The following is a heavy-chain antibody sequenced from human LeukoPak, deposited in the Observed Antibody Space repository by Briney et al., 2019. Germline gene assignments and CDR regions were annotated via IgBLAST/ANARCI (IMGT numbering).Heavy chain of an antibody. CDR2: IQFDGSNE. D-gene: IGHD2-2*01. V-gene: IGHV3-30*02. CDR1: GFIFSTYG. CDR3: AEDQQLQPFHY. J-gene: IGHJ4*02. Sequence: GGSLRLSCAASGFIFSTYGMHWVRQAPGKGLEWVAFIQFDGSNEHYADSVKGRFTISRDNSKNTLYLQMNSLRVEDTSVYYCAEDQQLQPFHYWGQGTLVTVSS.